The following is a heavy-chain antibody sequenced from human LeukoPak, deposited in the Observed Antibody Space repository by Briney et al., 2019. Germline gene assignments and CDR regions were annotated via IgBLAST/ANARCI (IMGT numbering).Heavy chain of an antibody. CDR3: ARAGYCSSTSCRSWFDP. J-gene: IGHJ5*02. CDR2: MNPNSGNT. Sequence: ASVKVSCKASGYTFTSYDINWVQQATGQGLEWMGWMNPNSGNTGYAQKFQGRVTITRDTSISTAYMELSSLRSEDTAVYYCARAGYCSSTSCRSWFDPWGQGTLVTVSS. V-gene: IGHV1-8*01. CDR1: GYTFTSYD. D-gene: IGHD2-2*01.